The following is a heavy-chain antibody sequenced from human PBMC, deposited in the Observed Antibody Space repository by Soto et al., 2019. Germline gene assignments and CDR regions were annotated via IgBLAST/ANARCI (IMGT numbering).Heavy chain of an antibody. CDR2: ISAHNGNT. D-gene: IGHD1-1*01. CDR3: ARGRYGDY. V-gene: IGHV1-18*01. Sequence: QVHLVQSGAEVKKPGASVKVSCQGSGYAFTTYGITWVRQAPGQGLEWMGWISAHNGNTSYAQKLQGRVTVTRDTSTSTAYMELRSLRYDDTAVYYCARGRYGDYWGQGALVTVYS. J-gene: IGHJ4*02. CDR1: GYAFTTYG.